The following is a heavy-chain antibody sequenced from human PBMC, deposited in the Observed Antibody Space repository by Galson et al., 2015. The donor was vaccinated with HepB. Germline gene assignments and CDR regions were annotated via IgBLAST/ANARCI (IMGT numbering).Heavy chain of an antibody. V-gene: IGHV1-58*01. Sequence: SVKVSCKASGFTFTSSAVQWVRQARGQRLEWIGWIVVGSGNTNYAQKFQERVTITRDMSTSTAYMALSSLRSEDTAVYYCAAVGPGGSGSHRAFDIWGQGTMVTVSS. CDR3: AAVGPGGSGSHRAFDI. J-gene: IGHJ3*02. D-gene: IGHD3-10*01. CDR1: GFTFTSSA. CDR2: IVVGSGNT.